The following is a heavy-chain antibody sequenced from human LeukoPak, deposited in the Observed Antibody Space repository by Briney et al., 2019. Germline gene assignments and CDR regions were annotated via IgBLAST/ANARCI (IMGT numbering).Heavy chain of an antibody. CDR2: INNDASTT. Sequence: GGSLRLSCAASGVALRGHWTHWVRQAPGKGLVWVSRINNDASTTIYADSVKGRFTISRDNATNSLYLEMNSLRAEDTAVYYSARERYVSAYDVFDIWGQGTLVTVS. J-gene: IGHJ3*02. CDR3: ARERYVSAYDVFDI. V-gene: IGHV3-74*01. CDR1: GVALRGHW. D-gene: IGHD2-15*01.